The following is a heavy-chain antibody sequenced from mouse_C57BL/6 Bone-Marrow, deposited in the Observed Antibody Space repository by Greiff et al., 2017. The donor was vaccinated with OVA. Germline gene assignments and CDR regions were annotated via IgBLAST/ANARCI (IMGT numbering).Heavy chain of an antibody. Sequence: VQLKESGGDLVKPGGSLKLSCAASGFTFSSYGMSWVRQTPDKRLEWVATISRGGSYTYYPDSVTGRFTISRDNAKNTLYLQMSSLKSEDTAMYYCARHPAGSTNPFAYWGQGTLVTVSA. CDR2: ISRGGSYT. CDR1: GFTFSSYG. CDR3: ARHPAGSTNPFAY. V-gene: IGHV5-6*01. J-gene: IGHJ3*01. D-gene: IGHD1-1*01.